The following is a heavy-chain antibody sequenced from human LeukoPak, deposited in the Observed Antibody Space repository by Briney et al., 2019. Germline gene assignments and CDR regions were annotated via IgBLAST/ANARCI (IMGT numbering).Heavy chain of an antibody. CDR1: GFTFSSYA. Sequence: PGGSLRLSCAASGFTFSSYAMSWVRQAPGKGLEWVSAISGSGGSTYYADSVKGRFTISRDNSKNTLYLQMNSLRAEDTAVYYCAKGPGEAYCGGDCYSPIDYWGQGTLVTVSS. J-gene: IGHJ4*02. CDR3: AKGPGEAYCGGDCYSPIDY. V-gene: IGHV3-23*01. CDR2: ISGSGGST. D-gene: IGHD2-21*02.